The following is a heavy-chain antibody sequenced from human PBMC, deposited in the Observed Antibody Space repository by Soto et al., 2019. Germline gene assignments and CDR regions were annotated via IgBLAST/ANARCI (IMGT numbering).Heavy chain of an antibody. CDR1: GYSFTSYW. CDR3: ARQAHDSSGYYYFDY. J-gene: IGHJ4*02. V-gene: IGHV5-51*01. D-gene: IGHD3-22*01. Sequence: GESLKISCKGSGYSFTSYWIGWVRQMPGKGLEWMGIIYPGDSDTRYSPSFQGQVTISADKSISTAYLQWSSLKASDTAMYYCARQAHDSSGYYYFDYWGQGTLVTVSS. CDR2: IYPGDSDT.